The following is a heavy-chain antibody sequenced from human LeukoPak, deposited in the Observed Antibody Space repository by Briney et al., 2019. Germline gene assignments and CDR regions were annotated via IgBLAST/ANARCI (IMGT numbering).Heavy chain of an antibody. V-gene: IGHV1-2*04. CDR1: GYTFTGYY. CDR2: INPNSGGT. D-gene: IGHD6-19*01. CDR3: ARVKQWLVYDY. J-gene: IGHJ4*02. Sequence: ASVKVSCKASGYTFTGYYMHWVRQAPGQGLQWMGWINPNSGGTNYAQKFQGWVTMTRDTSISTAYMELSRLRSDDTAVYYCARVKQWLVYDYRGQGTLVTVSS.